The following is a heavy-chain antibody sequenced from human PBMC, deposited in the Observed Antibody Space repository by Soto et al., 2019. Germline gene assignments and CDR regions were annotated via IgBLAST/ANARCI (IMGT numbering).Heavy chain of an antibody. J-gene: IGHJ6*02. V-gene: IGHV5-51*01. D-gene: IGHD3-10*01. CDR3: AKVLLWFGELDYYYYYGMDV. CDR1: GYSFTSYW. CDR2: IYPGDSDT. Sequence: GESLKISCKGSGYSFTSYWIGWVRQMPGKGLEWLGIIYPGDSDTRYSPSFQGQVTISADKSISTAYLQWSSLKASDTAMYYCAKVLLWFGELDYYYYYGMDVWGQGTTVTVSS.